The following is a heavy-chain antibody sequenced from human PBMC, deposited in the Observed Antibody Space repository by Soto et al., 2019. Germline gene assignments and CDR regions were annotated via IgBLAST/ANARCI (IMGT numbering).Heavy chain of an antibody. D-gene: IGHD6-25*01. CDR3: AGQTFTIAAASYGRSNWFDP. CDR2: IYFTGNT. V-gene: IGHV4-39*01. J-gene: IGHJ5*02. Sequence: SETLSLTCSASGGSITRSSHFWGWVRQTPGKGLEWIGTIYFTGNTYYTPSLKSRLTMSIDTSKNEFSLRLNSVTAAATAVYYCAGQTFTIAAASYGRSNWFDPWGPGTLVTVSS. CDR1: GGSITRSSHF.